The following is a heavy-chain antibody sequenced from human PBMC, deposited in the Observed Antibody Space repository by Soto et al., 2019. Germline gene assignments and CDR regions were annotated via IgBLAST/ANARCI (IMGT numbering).Heavy chain of an antibody. J-gene: IGHJ4*02. CDR1: GYNFAGYW. D-gene: IGHD6-19*01. CDR3: ARGAVSTRTFDY. Sequence: PGASLTISCKASGYNFAGYWIAWVRQMPGKGLELMGIIYPSDSDTRYRPSFQGQVTISADKSIISAYLQWSSLRASDTAMYYCARGAVSTRTFDYWGQGTPVTVSS. V-gene: IGHV5-51*01. CDR2: IYPSDSDT.